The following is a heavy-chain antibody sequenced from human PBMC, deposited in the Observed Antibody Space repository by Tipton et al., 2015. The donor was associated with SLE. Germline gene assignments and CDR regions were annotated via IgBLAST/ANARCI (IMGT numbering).Heavy chain of an antibody. D-gene: IGHD3-10*01. V-gene: IGHV1-69*01. CDR1: GGTFSSYA. Sequence: QSGAEVKKPGSSVKVSCKASGGTFSSYAISWVRQAPGQGLEWMGGIIPIFGTTNYAQKFQGRVTITADESTSTAYMELSSLRSEDTAVYYCAREDFNYGSWSSFDYWGQGTLVTVSS. J-gene: IGHJ4*02. CDR3: AREDFNYGSWSSFDY. CDR2: IIPIFGTT.